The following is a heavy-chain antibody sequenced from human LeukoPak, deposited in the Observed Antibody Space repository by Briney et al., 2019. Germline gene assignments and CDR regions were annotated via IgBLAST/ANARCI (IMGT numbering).Heavy chain of an antibody. CDR3: ARGSYGYK. CDR2: INPNPNSGGT. J-gene: IGHJ4*02. D-gene: IGHD1-26*01. CDR1: GYTFTDYY. Sequence: ASVNVSSKASGYTFTDYYQHWVRQAPGQGLEWVGWINPNPNSGGTSYAQKFQGRVTMTRDTSINTAYMELSGLRSDDTAVYFCARGSYGYKWGQGTLVTVSS. V-gene: IGHV1-2*02.